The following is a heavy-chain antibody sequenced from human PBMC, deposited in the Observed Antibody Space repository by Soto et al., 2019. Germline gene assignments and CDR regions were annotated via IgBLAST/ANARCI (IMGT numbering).Heavy chain of an antibody. V-gene: IGHV4-34*01. J-gene: IGHJ4*02. D-gene: IGHD3-9*01. Sequence: SETLSLTCAVYGGSFSGYYWSWIRQPPGKGLEWIGEINHSGSTNYNPSLKSRVTISVDTSKNQFSLKLSSVTAADTAVYYCARDRLLRYFDWLSFGFDYWGQGTLVTVSS. CDR2: INHSGST. CDR1: GGSFSGYY. CDR3: ARDRLLRYFDWLSFGFDY.